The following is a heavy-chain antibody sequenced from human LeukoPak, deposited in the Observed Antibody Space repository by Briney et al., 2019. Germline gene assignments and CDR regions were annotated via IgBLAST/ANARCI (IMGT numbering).Heavy chain of an antibody. CDR2: IIPIFGTA. D-gene: IGHD3-3*01. J-gene: IGHJ4*02. CDR1: GGTFSSYA. V-gene: IGHV1-69*13. Sequence: SVKVSCKASGGTFSSYAVSWVRQAPGQGLEWMGGIIPIFGTANYAQKFQGRVAITADESTSTAYMELSSLRSEDTAVYYCARAGLRFLEWLGHFDYWGQGTLVTVSS. CDR3: ARAGLRFLEWLGHFDY.